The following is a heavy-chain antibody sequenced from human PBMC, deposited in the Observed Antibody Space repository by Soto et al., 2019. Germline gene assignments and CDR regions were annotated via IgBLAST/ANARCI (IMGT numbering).Heavy chain of an antibody. CDR2: IYYSGST. V-gene: IGHV4-39*01. CDR3: AGIGYCSGGSCYSHYYYYMDV. CDR1: GGSISSSSYY. Sequence: PSETLSLTCTVSGGSISSSSYYWGWIRQPPGKGLEWIGSIYYSGSTYYNPSLKSRVTISVDTSKNQFSLKLSSVTAADTAVYYCAGIGYCSGGSCYSHYYYYMDVWGKGTTVTV. D-gene: IGHD2-15*01. J-gene: IGHJ6*03.